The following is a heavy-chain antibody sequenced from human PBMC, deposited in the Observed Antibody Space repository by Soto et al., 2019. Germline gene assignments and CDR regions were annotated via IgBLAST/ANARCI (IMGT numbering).Heavy chain of an antibody. J-gene: IGHJ4*02. V-gene: IGHV1-2*04. CDR2: INPNSGGT. D-gene: IGHD6-13*01. Sequence: QVQLVQSGAEVKKPGASVKVSCKASGYTFTGYYMHWVRQAPGQGLAWMGWINPNSGGTNYAQKFQGWVTMTRDTSISTAYMELSRLRSDDTAVYYCARGTSPTAAGEHIDYWGQGTLVTVSS. CDR1: GYTFTGYY. CDR3: ARGTSPTAAGEHIDY.